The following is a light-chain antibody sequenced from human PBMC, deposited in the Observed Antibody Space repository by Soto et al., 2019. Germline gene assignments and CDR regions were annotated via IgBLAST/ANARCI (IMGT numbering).Light chain of an antibody. CDR1: QSVSSSY. J-gene: IGKJ5*01. CDR2: GAS. V-gene: IGKV3-20*01. CDR3: QQYGDSPIT. Sequence: IALTHSPGTLSGPPGEKPTLSCRASQSVSSSYLAWYQKKPGQAPRLLIYGASSRATGIPDRFSGSGSGTDFTLTISRLEPEDFAVYYCQQYGDSPITFGQGTRLEIK.